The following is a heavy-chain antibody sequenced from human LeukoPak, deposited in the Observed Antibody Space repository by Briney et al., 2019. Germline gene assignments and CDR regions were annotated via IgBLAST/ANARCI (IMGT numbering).Heavy chain of an antibody. CDR1: GYSISSGYY. CDR2: IYYSGST. V-gene: IGHV4-38-2*02. D-gene: IGHD3-10*01. CDR3: ASAGDYYGSGSYYRWFDP. Sequence: SETLSLTCTVSGYSISSGYYWGWIRQPPGKGLEWIGSIYYSGSTYYNPSLKSRVTISVDTSKNQFSLKLSSVTAADTAVYYCASAGDYYGSGSYYRWFDPWGQGTLVTVSS. J-gene: IGHJ5*02.